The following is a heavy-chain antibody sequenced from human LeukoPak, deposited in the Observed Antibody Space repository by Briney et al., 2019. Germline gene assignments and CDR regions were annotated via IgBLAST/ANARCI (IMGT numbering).Heavy chain of an antibody. CDR2: IQKDGSNK. CDR1: GFTFRSYG. J-gene: IGHJ4*02. CDR3: AKDPVAGAPSYYFDN. V-gene: IGHV3-30*02. D-gene: IGHD6-19*01. Sequence: GGSLRLSCGASGFTFRSYGVYWVRQAPGKGLERVAFIQKDGSNKYYGDSVKGRFTISRDNSKNTLYLQMNSLRVEDTAVYYCAKDPVAGAPSYYFDNWGQGTLVTVSS.